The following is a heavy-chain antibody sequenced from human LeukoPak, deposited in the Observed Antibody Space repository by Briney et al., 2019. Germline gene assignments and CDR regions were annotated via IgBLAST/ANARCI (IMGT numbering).Heavy chain of an antibody. D-gene: IGHD3-16*01. V-gene: IGHV3-7*03. CDR3: ARVHGGQRSGYGMDV. Sequence: GGSLRLSCAASGFTFSSYWMSWVRQAPGKGLEWVANIKQDGSEKYYVDSVKGRFTISRDNAKNSLYLQMNSLRVEDTAVYYCARVHGGQRSGYGMDVWGQGTTVTVSS. J-gene: IGHJ6*02. CDR1: GFTFSSYW. CDR2: IKQDGSEK.